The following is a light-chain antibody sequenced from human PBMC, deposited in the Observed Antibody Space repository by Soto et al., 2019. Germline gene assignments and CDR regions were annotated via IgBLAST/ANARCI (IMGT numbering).Light chain of an antibody. J-gene: IGLJ3*02. Sequence: NFMLTQPHSVSDSPGKTVIISCTRSSGSIASNYVQWYQQRPGSSPTTVIYEDNQRLSGVPDRFSGSIDSSSNSASLTISGLETEDEADYYCQSYDATNQVFGGGTKLTVL. V-gene: IGLV6-57*01. CDR2: EDN. CDR3: QSYDATNQV. CDR1: SGSIASNY.